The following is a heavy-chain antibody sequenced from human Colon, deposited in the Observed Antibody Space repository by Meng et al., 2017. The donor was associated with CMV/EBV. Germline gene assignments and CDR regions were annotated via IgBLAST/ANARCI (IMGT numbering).Heavy chain of an antibody. CDR2: IYYSGST. CDR3: ARGDGGSYYSYFDY. D-gene: IGHD1-26*01. J-gene: IGHJ4*02. Sequence: SETLSLTCTVSGGSISSYYWSWIRQPPGKGLEWIGYIYYSGSTNYNPSLKSRVTISVDTSKNQFSLKLSSVTAADTAVYYCARGDGGSYYSYFDYWGQGTLVTVSS. V-gene: IGHV4-59*12. CDR1: GGSISSYY.